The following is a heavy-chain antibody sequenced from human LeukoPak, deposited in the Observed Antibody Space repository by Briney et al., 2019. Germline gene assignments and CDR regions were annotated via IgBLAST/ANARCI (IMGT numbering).Heavy chain of an antibody. J-gene: IGHJ4*02. V-gene: IGHV3-23*01. CDR3: ARGTNWSPLDFDY. CDR2: ISGSGGST. D-gene: IGHD1-20*01. CDR1: GFTFSSYA. Sequence: GGSLRLSCAASGFTFSSYAMSWVRQAPGKGLEWVSAISGSGGSTYYADSVKGRFTISRDNAKNSLFLQLNSLRAEDTAVYYCARGTNWSPLDFDYWGQGTLVTVSS.